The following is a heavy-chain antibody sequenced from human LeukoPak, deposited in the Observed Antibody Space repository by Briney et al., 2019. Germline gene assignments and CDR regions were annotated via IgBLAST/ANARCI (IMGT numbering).Heavy chain of an antibody. J-gene: IGHJ3*02. CDR1: GGSISSSSYY. CDR2: IYYSGST. Sequence: PSETLSLTCTVSGGSISSSSYYWGWIRQPPGKGLEWIGSIYYSGSTYYNPSLKSRVTISVDTSKNQFSLKLSSVTAADTAVYYCARPLTGKFHALDIWGQGTMVTVSS. D-gene: IGHD7-27*01. CDR3: ARPLTGKFHALDI. V-gene: IGHV4-39*01.